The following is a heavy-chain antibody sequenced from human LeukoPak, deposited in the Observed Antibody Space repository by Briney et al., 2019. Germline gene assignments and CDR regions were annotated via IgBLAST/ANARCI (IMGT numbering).Heavy chain of an antibody. D-gene: IGHD5-12*01. J-gene: IGHJ4*02. V-gene: IGHV3-7*03. CDR3: ARGGMATIDS. CDR1: GFIFSTYW. CDR2: IKQDGSEK. Sequence: GGSLRLSCAASGFIFSTYWMSWVRQAPGKGLEWVANIKQDGSEKYYVDSVKGRFTISRDNAKNSLYLQMNSLRAEDTAVYYCARGGMATIDSWGQGTVVTVSS.